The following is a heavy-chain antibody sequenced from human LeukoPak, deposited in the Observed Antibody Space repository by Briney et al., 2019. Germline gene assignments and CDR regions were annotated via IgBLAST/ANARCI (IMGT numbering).Heavy chain of an antibody. CDR1: GFTVSSNY. Sequence: PGGSLRLSCAASGFTVSSNYMSWVRQAPGKGLEWVSVIHSGGSTYYADSVKGRFTISRDNSKNTLYLQMNSLRAEDTAVYYCASDYCINGVCYPHWGQGTLVTVSS. J-gene: IGHJ4*02. D-gene: IGHD2-8*01. CDR2: IHSGGST. V-gene: IGHV3-53*01. CDR3: ASDYCINGVCYPH.